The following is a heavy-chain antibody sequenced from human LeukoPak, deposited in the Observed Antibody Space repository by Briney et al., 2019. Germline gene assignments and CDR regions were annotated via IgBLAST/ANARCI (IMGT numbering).Heavy chain of an antibody. CDR1: GFAFSSYG. CDR2: IWYDGSKK. CDR3: ARDRDGYCSGGSCYSGGFDV. D-gene: IGHD2-15*01. J-gene: IGHJ6*02. V-gene: IGHV3-33*01. Sequence: GRSLRLSCAASGFAFSSYGMHWVRHAPGKGLEWVAVIWYDGSKKYYADSVKGRFTISRDNSMNTLYLQMNSLRAEDTAVYYCARDRDGYCSGGSCYSGGFDVWGQGTTVTVSS.